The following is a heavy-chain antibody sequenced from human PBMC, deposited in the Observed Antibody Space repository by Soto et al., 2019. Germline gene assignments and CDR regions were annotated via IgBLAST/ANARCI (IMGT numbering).Heavy chain of an antibody. CDR2: TYYRSKWYN. V-gene: IGHV6-1*01. D-gene: IGHD6-13*01. CDR1: GDSVSSNSAA. J-gene: IGHJ4*02. Sequence: PXXTLSLTCAISGDSVSSNSAAWNCVRQSPSRGLEWLGRTYYRSKWYNDYAVSVKSRITINPDTSKNQFSLQLNSVTPEDTAVYYCARDTAASGTDFDYWGQGTLVTVSS. CDR3: ARDTAASGTDFDY.